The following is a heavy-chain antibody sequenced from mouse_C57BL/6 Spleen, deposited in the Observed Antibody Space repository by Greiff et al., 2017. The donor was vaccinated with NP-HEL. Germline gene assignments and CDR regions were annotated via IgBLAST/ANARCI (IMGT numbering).Heavy chain of an antibody. CDR1: GFTFSSYG. Sequence: EVMLVESGGDLVKPGGSLKLSCAASGFTFSSYGMSWVRQTPDKRLEWVATISSGGSYTYYPDSVKGRFTISRDNAKNTLYLQMSSLKSEDTAMYYCARHADSSGRGWCAYWGQGTLVTVSA. CDR2: ISSGGSYT. D-gene: IGHD3-2*02. J-gene: IGHJ3*01. V-gene: IGHV5-6*02. CDR3: ARHADSSGRGWCAY.